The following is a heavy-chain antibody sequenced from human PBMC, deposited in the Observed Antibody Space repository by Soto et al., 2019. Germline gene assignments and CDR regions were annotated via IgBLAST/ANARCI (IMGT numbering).Heavy chain of an antibody. V-gene: IGHV4-31*02. CDR2: IYNSGPS. Sequence: WTWIRQHPGKGLEWIGNIYNSGPSYYNPSLKSRVAMSVDTSKNQFSLTVRSVTAADTAVYYCGRESDYYDSSGSTFDFWGQGTLVTVSS. J-gene: IGHJ4*02. CDR3: GRESDYYDSSGSTFDF. D-gene: IGHD3-22*01.